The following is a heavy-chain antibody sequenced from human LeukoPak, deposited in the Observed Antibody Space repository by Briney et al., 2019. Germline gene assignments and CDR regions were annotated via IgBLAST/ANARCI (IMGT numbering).Heavy chain of an antibody. CDR1: GFTFSSYA. D-gene: IGHD3-3*01. V-gene: IGHV3-30-3*01. CDR2: ISYDGSNK. CDR3: ASGPPYYDFWSGTANFDY. Sequence: GGSLRLSCAASGFTFSSYAMHWVRQAPGKGLEWVAVISYDGSNKYYADSVKGRFTISRDNSKNTLYLQMNSLRAEDTAVYYCASGPPYYDFWSGTANFDYWGQGTLVTVSS. J-gene: IGHJ4*02.